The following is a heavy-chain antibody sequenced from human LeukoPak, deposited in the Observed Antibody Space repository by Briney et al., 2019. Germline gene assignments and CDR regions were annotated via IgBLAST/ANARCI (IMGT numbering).Heavy chain of an antibody. CDR1: GGSFSGYY. CDR3: ARSGRYYYDSSGYYYDY. J-gene: IGHJ4*02. CDR2: INHSGST. V-gene: IGHV4-34*01. Sequence: SETLSLTCAVYGGSFSGYYWRWIRQPPGKGLEWIGEINHSGSTNYNPSLKSRVTISVDTSKNQFSLKLSSVTAADTAVYYCARSGRYYYDSSGYYYDYWGQGTLVTVSS. D-gene: IGHD3-22*01.